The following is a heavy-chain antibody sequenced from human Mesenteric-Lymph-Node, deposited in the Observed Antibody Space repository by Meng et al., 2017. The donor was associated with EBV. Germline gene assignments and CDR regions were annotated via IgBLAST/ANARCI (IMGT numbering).Heavy chain of an antibody. V-gene: IGHV6-1*01. CDR3: ARVTLWFGELEY. Sequence: QVQLQQSGPGLVKPSQTLSLPSVISGDSVSSSSAAWTWIRQSPSRGLEWLGRTYYRSKWYNDYAVFVKSRITINPDTSKNQFSLQLNSVTPEDTAVYYCARVTLWFGELEYWGQGTLITVSS. CDR1: GDSVSSSSAA. CDR2: TYYRSKWYN. J-gene: IGHJ4*02. D-gene: IGHD3-10*01.